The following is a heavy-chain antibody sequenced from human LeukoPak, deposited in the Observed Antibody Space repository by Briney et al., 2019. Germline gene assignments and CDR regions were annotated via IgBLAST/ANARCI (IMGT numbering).Heavy chain of an antibody. D-gene: IGHD5-12*01. V-gene: IGHV1-2*06. CDR3: ARDESVATDLIDY. J-gene: IGHJ4*02. Sequence: ASVKVSCTASGYTFTGYNMNWVGKPPGPGLEGMGRINPNSGGTNYAQKFQGRVTMTRHTSISTAYMELSRLRSDDTAVYYCARDESVATDLIDYWGQGTLVTVSS. CDR1: GYTFTGYN. CDR2: INPNSGGT.